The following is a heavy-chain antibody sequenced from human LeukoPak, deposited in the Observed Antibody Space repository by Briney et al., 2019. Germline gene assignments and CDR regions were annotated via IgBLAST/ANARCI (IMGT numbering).Heavy chain of an antibody. CDR2: INHSGST. CDR3: ASWNTGYSSGWYLN. D-gene: IGHD6-19*01. V-gene: IGHV4-34*01. J-gene: IGHJ4*02. CDR1: GGSFSGYY. Sequence: TSVTLSLTCAVYGGSFSGYYGSWIRQPPGKGLDWIGEINHSGSTNYNPSLKSRVTISVDTSKNQFSLKLSSVTAADTAVYYCASWNTGYSSGWYLNWGQGTLVTVSS.